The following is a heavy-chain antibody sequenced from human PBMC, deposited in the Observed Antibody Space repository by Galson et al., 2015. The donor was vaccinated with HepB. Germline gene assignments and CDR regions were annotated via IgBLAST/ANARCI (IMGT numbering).Heavy chain of an antibody. CDR3: ARDDSSGYVLAPSGYFHH. D-gene: IGHD3-22*01. V-gene: IGHV3-11*06. CDR1: GFTFSDYY. Sequence: SLRLSCAASGFTFSDYYMSWIRQAPGKGLEWVAYISSRGTYTNHADSVEGRFTISRDNAKNSLYLQMNGLRAEDTAVYYCARDDSSGYVLAPSGYFHHWGQGTLVTVSS. J-gene: IGHJ1*01. CDR2: ISSRGTYT.